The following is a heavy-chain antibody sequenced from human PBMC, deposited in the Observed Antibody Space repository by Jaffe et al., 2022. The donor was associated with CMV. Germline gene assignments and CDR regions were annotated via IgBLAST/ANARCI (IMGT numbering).Heavy chain of an antibody. CDR2: IWYDGSNK. V-gene: IGHV3-33*01. Sequence: QVQLVESGGGVVQPGRSLRLSCAASGFTFSSYGMHWVRQAPGKGLEWVAVIWYDGSNKYYADSVKGRFTISRDNSKNTLYLQMNSLRAEDTAVYYCARDDRRITMIVVVPRGVDYWGQGTLVTVSS. J-gene: IGHJ4*02. CDR3: ARDDRRITMIVVVPRGVDY. D-gene: IGHD3-22*01. CDR1: GFTFSSYG.